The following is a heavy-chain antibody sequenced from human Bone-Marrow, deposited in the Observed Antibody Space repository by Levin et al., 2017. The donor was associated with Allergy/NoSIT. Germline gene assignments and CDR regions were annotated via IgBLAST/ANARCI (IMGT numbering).Heavy chain of an antibody. Sequence: GESLKISCKGSGYNFTTYWIGWVRQMPGKGLEWMGIIYPGDSDTRYSPPFQGQVTISADKSISTAYLQRRSLKASDTAIYYCARAPGRYSYRRFDSWGQGTLVIVSS. CDR2: IYPGDSDT. CDR3: ARAPGRYSYRRFDS. J-gene: IGHJ4*02. CDR1: GYNFTTYW. V-gene: IGHV5-51*01. D-gene: IGHD5-18*01.